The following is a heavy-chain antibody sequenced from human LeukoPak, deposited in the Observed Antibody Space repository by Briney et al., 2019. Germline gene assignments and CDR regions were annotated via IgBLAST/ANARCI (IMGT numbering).Heavy chain of an antibody. CDR1: GFTFSSYW. Sequence: PGGSLRLSCAASGFTFSSYWMSWVRQAPGKGLEWVANIKQDGSEKYYVDSVKGRFTISRDNAKNSLYLQMNSLRAEDTAVYYCAREGAWEAMAGERAFDIWGQGTMVTVSS. D-gene: IGHD6-19*01. V-gene: IGHV3-7*01. CDR3: AREGAWEAMAGERAFDI. CDR2: IKQDGSEK. J-gene: IGHJ3*02.